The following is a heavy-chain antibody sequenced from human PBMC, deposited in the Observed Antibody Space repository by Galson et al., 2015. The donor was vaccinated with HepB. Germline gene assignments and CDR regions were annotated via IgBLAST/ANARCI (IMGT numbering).Heavy chain of an antibody. CDR1: GYTFNSYD. CDR3: ARGGYCSGGSCYADRFDP. V-gene: IGHV1-8*01. D-gene: IGHD2-15*01. CDR2: MNPNSNST. J-gene: IGHJ5*02. Sequence: SVKVSCKASGYTFNSYDINWVRQATGQGLEWMGWMNPNSNSTGYAQKFQGRVTMTRNTSITTAYMELSSLRPEDTAVYYCARGGYCSGGSCYADRFDPWGQGTLVTVSS.